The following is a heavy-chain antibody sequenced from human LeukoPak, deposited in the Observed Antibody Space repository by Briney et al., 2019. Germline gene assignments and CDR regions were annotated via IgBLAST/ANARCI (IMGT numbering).Heavy chain of an antibody. CDR1: GLTFSGYW. D-gene: IGHD5-18*01. CDR2: INSDGSTT. V-gene: IGHV3-74*01. J-gene: IGHJ4*02. Sequence: GGSLRLSRAASGLTFSGYWMHWVRQAPGKGLVWVSRINSDGSTTTYADSVKGRFTISRDNAKNSLYLQMNSLRAEDTAVYYCARDYSYGFLNWGQGTLVTVSS. CDR3: ARDYSYGFLN.